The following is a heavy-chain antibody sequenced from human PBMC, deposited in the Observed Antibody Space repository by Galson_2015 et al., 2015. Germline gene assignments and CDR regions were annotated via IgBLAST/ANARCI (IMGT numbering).Heavy chain of an antibody. J-gene: IGHJ4*02. CDR1: GGSISSYY. CDR3: VSGWLREFDY. V-gene: IGHV4-59*01. CDR2: IYYSGST. Sequence: SETLSLTCTVSGGSISSYYWSWIRQPPGKGLEWIGYIYYSGSTNYNPSLKSRVTISVDTSKNQFSLKLSSVTAADTAVYYCVSGWLREFDYWGQGTLVTVSS. D-gene: IGHD6-19*01.